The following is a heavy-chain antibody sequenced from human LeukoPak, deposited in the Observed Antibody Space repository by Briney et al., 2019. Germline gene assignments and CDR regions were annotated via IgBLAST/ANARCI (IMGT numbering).Heavy chain of an antibody. V-gene: IGHV4-30-4*07. CDR1: GGSISSGGYS. J-gene: IGHJ4*02. D-gene: IGHD3-16*01. Sequence: PSETLSLTCAVSGGSISSGGYSWSWIRQPPGKGLEWIGYIYYSGSTYYNPSLRSRVTISGDTSKNQFFLKLTSMTVADTAIYFCARGGGRVISYRFDYWGQGVLVTVSS. CDR2: IYYSGST. CDR3: ARGGGRVISYRFDY.